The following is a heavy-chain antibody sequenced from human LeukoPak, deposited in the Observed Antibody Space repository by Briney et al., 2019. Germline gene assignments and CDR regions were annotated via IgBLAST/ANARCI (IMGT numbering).Heavy chain of an antibody. J-gene: IGHJ3*02. CDR1: GGSISSYY. CDR3: ARAFTDAFDI. Sequence: SETLSLTCTVSGGSISSYYWSWIRQPPGKGLEWIGYIYYSGSTNYNPSLKSRVTISVDTSKNQFSLKLSSVTAADTAVYYCARAFTDAFDIWGQGTMVTVSS. CDR2: IYYSGST. V-gene: IGHV4-59*01.